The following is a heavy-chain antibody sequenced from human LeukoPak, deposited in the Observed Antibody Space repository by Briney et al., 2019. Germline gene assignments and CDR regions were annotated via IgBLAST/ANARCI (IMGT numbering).Heavy chain of an antibody. J-gene: IGHJ6*02. Sequence: ASVKVSCKASGGTFSSYAISWVRQAPGQGLEWMGGIIPMFATANYAQKFQGRVTITADESTSAAYMELSSLRSEDTAVYYCANADTYGSGSYSSYYYYGMDVWGQGTTVTVSS. CDR2: IIPMFATA. V-gene: IGHV1-69*13. CDR3: ANADTYGSGSYSSYYYYGMDV. D-gene: IGHD3-10*01. CDR1: GGTFSSYA.